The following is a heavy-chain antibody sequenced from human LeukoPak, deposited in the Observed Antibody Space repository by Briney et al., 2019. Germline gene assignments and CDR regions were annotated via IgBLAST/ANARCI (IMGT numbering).Heavy chain of an antibody. CDR2: ISAYNGNT. CDR1: GYTFTSYG. D-gene: IGHD3-3*01. J-gene: IGHJ4*02. CDR3: ARVLEVTTTWYFDY. V-gene: IGHV1-18*01. Sequence: GASVTVSCTASGYTFTSYGISWVRQAPGQGLEWMGWISAYNGNTNYAQKLQGRVTMTTDTSTSTAYMELRSLRSDDTAMYYCARVLEVTTTWYFDYWGQGTLVTVSS.